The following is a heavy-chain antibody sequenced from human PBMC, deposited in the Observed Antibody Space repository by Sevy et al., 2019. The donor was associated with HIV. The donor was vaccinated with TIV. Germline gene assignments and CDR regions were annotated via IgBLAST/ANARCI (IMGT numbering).Heavy chain of an antibody. Sequence: GGCLRLSCAASGFTLTTYGMHWVRQAPGKGLEWVAFIQYDGTNKYYSDSVKGRFTISRDNSKNTVYLQMNSLRADDTAVYYCAKREKHWVINSYYYPMDVWGQGTTVTVSS. CDR1: GFTLTTYG. V-gene: IGHV3-30*02. J-gene: IGHJ6*02. CDR3: AKREKHWVINSYYYPMDV. D-gene: IGHD7-27*01. CDR2: IQYDGTNK.